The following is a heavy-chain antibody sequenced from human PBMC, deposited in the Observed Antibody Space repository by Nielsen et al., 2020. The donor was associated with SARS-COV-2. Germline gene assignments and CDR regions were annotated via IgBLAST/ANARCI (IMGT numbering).Heavy chain of an antibody. V-gene: IGHV3-73*01. J-gene: IGHJ6*02. CDR1: GFTFVDAI. CDR2: IRSKTNNYET. D-gene: IGHD2-21*01. Sequence: GGSLRLSFAASGFTFVDAIIHWVRQPSGKALEWFGRIRSKTNNYETSYAASVKGRFTISRDESKNMAYLQMSRLKTDDTAVYYCKHYYDMDVWGQGTTVTVSS. CDR3: KHYYDMDV.